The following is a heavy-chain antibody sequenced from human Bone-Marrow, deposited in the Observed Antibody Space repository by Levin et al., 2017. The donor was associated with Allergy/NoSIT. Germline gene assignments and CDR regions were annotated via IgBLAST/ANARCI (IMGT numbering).Heavy chain of an antibody. CDR1: GFVFSNYD. CDR2: VLKDGGQ. V-gene: IGHV3-30*02. Sequence: QAGGSLRLSCAASGFVFSNYDMHWIRQAPGKGLEWVGVVLKDGGQRYGNSAKGRSTISRDNSKNTVELQMNNVRTDDTATYFCAKDGHTTGWTYGDVWGQGTLVTVSS. D-gene: IGHD1-7*01. J-gene: IGHJ4*02. CDR3: AKDGHTTGWTYGDV.